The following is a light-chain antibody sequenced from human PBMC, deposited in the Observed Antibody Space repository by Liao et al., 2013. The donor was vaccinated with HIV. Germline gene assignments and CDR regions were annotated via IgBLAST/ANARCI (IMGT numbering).Light chain of an antibody. V-gene: IGLV3-21*01. CDR1: NIGGKS. CDR2: YNS. CDR3: QVWDNISDHVV. Sequence: SYVLTQPPSLSVAPGEAARITCGGNNIGGKSVHWYQQKPGQAPVLVISYNSDRPSEIPERFSGSNSGFTATLTISRVEAGDEAAYYCQVWDNISDHVVFGGGTKLTVL. J-gene: IGLJ2*01.